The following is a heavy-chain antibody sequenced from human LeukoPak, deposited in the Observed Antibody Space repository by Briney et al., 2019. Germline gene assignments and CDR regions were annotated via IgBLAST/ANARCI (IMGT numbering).Heavy chain of an antibody. Sequence: TLSLTCGISGDSVSSNTAAWNWIRQSASRGLEWLGRTYYRSKWYNNYAVSVKSRITINSDSSKNQVSLQLNSVSPEDTAMYYCARENSRGRFDYWGQGTLVTVSS. J-gene: IGHJ4*02. D-gene: IGHD6-19*01. CDR3: ARENSRGRFDY. CDR2: TYYRSKWYN. CDR1: GDSVSSNTAA. V-gene: IGHV6-1*01.